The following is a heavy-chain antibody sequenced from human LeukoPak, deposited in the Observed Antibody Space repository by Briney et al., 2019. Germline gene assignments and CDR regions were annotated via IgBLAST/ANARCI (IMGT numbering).Heavy chain of an antibody. V-gene: IGHV4-59*01. J-gene: IGHJ6*03. CDR3: ARVFKYSSSSTAWYYYMDV. Sequence: SETLSLTCTVSGGSISSYYWSWIRQPPGKGLEWIGYIYYSGSTNYNPSLKSRVTISVDTSKNQFSLKLSSVTAADTAVYYCARVFKYSSSSTAWYYYMDVWGKGTTVTVSS. CDR1: GGSISSYY. D-gene: IGHD6-6*01. CDR2: IYYSGST.